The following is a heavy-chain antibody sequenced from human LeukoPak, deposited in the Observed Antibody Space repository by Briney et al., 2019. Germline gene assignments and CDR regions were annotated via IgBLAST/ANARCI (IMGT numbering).Heavy chain of an antibody. CDR3: TRVIVAVPVYFDYFDF. J-gene: IGHJ4*02. D-gene: IGHD6-19*01. V-gene: IGHV3-7*01. CDR1: GVSISSSG. CDR2: INEEVSNK. Sequence: LSLTCTVSGVSISSSGYYWDWIRQPPGKGLEWVANINEEVSNKSHLGSVKRRFTVSRDNAMNSLYLQMNSLRVEDTAVYYCTRVIVAVPVYFDYFDFWGQGVLVTVSS.